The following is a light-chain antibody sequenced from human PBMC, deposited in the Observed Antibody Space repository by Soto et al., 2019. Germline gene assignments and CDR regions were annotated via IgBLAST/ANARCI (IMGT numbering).Light chain of an antibody. CDR1: QSISSISSY. CDR3: QQSYSTPLA. Sequence: DIQMTQSPSSLSASVGDRVTITCRASQSISSISSYLNWYQQKPGKAPKLLIYAASSLQSGVPSRFRGSGSVTDFTLTISSLQPEDFATYYCQQSYSTPLAFGQGTKVEIK. J-gene: IGKJ1*01. CDR2: AAS. V-gene: IGKV1-39*01.